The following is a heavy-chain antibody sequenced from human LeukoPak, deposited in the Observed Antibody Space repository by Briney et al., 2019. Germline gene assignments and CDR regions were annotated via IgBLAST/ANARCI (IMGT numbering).Heavy chain of an antibody. CDR3: AKYDSYGLPLDY. J-gene: IGHJ4*02. Sequence: GRSLRLSCAASGFTFSSYGMHWVRQAPGKGLEWVAFIRYDGSNKYYADSVKGRFTISRDNSKNTLYLQMNSLRAEDTAVYYCAKYDSYGLPLDYWGQGTLVTVSS. V-gene: IGHV3-30*02. CDR2: IRYDGSNK. CDR1: GFTFSSYG. D-gene: IGHD5-18*01.